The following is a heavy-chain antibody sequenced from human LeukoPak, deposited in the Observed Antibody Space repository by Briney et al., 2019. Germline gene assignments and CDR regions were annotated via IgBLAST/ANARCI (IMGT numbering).Heavy chain of an antibody. D-gene: IGHD3-16*01. J-gene: IGHJ6*04. CDR2: INHSGST. Sequence: PSETLSLTCAVYGGSFSGYYWSWIRQPPGKGLEWIGEINHSGSTNYNPSLKSRVTISVDTSKNQFSVKLSSVTAADTAVYYCARGRFGSVWGKGTTVTVSS. V-gene: IGHV4-34*01. CDR3: ARGRFGSV. CDR1: GGSFSGYY.